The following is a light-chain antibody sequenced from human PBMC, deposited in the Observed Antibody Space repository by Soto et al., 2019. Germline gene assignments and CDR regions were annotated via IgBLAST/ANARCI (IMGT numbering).Light chain of an antibody. J-gene: IGKJ3*01. CDR1: QSVSSSY. CDR2: GAS. CDR3: QQYGRSPS. Sequence: EIVLTQSPGTLSLSPGERATLSCRASQSVSSSYLAWYQQKPGQAPRLLIYGASSRATGIPDRFSGSGSGTVFTLTISRLEPEDFAVYYCQQYGRSPSFGPGTQVDIK. V-gene: IGKV3-20*01.